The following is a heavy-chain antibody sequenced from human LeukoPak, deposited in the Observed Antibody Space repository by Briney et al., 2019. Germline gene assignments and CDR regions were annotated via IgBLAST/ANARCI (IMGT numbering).Heavy chain of an antibody. Sequence: GESLKISCRGSGYSFTSYWIGWVRQMPGKGLEWMGIIYPGNSQTRYSPSFQGQVTISADKSISTAYLQWSSLKASDTAMYYCGSWYYHDSSGSAFDYWGQGTLVTVSS. V-gene: IGHV5-51*01. CDR2: IYPGNSQT. CDR1: GYSFTSYW. J-gene: IGHJ4*02. CDR3: GSWYYHDSSGSAFDY. D-gene: IGHD3-22*01.